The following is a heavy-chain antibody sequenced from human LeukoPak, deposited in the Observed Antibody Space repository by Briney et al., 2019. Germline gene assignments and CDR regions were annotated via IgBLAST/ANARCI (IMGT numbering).Heavy chain of an antibody. CDR1: GFTFSSYS. CDR3: ARARSRYYSIDY. D-gene: IGHD3-9*01. J-gene: IGHJ4*02. V-gene: IGHV3-21*01. Sequence: PGGSLRLSCAASGFTFSSYSMNWVRQAPGKGLEWVLSISSSSSYIYYADSVKGRFTISRDNAKNTLYLQMNSLRAEDTAVYYCARARSRYYSIDYWGQGTLVTVSS. CDR2: ISSSSSYI.